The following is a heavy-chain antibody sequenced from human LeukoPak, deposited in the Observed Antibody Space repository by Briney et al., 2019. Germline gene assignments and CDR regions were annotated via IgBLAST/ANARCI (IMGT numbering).Heavy chain of an antibody. V-gene: IGHV3-23*01. Sequence: GGPLRLSCAASGFSFRTYAMNWVRQAPGKGLEWVSTITNNGDATYYAASVKGRFTISRDNSKNTLYLQMNSLRAEDTAIYYCAKTPYWGQGTLVTVSS. J-gene: IGHJ4*02. CDR1: GFSFRTYA. CDR3: AKTPY. CDR2: ITNNGDAT.